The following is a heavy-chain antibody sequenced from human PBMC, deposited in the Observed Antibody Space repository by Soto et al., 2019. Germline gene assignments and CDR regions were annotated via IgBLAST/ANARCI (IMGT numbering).Heavy chain of an antibody. V-gene: IGHV3-33*01. J-gene: IGHJ6*02. CDR1: GFTFSSFG. CDR3: ARDASYYSLWSGYYPSRNGMDV. CDR2: IWYDGSKK. D-gene: IGHD3-3*01. Sequence: QVQVVESGGGVVQPGRSLRLSCAASGFTFSSFGMHWVRQAPGKGLEWVSLIWYDGSKKSYGDSVKGRFTISRDNSRNTVYLQMNGLRADDTPVYYCARDASYYSLWSGYYPSRNGMDVWGQGTTVTVSS.